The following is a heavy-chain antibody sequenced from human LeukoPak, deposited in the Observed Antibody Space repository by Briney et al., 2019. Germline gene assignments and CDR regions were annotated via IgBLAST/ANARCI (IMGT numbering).Heavy chain of an antibody. CDR2: ISSSSSTI. D-gene: IGHD1-14*01. CDR3: ARDGSNRALDY. CDR1: GFTFSSYS. V-gene: IGHV3-48*01. Sequence: GGSLRLSCAASGFTFSSYSMNWVRQAPGKGLEWVSHISSSSSTIYYADSVKGRFTISRDNAKNSLYLQMNSLTAEDTAVYYCARDGSNRALDYWGQGTLVTVSS. J-gene: IGHJ4*02.